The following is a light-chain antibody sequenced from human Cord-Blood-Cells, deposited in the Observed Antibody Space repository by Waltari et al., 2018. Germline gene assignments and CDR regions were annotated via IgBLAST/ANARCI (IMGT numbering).Light chain of an antibody. Sequence: DIQMTQPPSSLSASVGDIVTITCQASQDISNYLNWDQQKPVKAPNLLVDDASNLETGGPSRFSGRGSGTDFTFNNSSLQPEDIATYYCQQYDNLPYSVGQGTKREIK. CDR2: DAS. CDR3: QQYDNLPYS. CDR1: QDISNY. J-gene: IGKJ2*03. V-gene: IGKV1-33*01.